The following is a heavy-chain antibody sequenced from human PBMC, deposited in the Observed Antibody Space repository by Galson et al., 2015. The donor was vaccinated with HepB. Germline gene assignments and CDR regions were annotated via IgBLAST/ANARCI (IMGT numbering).Heavy chain of an antibody. Sequence: SLRLSCAASGFTFSIAWINWVRQAPGKGLEWVGRITSKIHGETEAYAAPVKGRFTISRDDSTNTVYLQMNSLKTEDTAVYFCRTASYRTTANVDYWGQGTLVTVSS. CDR1: GFTFSIAW. D-gene: IGHD4-11*01. J-gene: IGHJ4*02. CDR3: RTASYRTTANVDY. CDR2: ITSKIHGETE. V-gene: IGHV3-15*01.